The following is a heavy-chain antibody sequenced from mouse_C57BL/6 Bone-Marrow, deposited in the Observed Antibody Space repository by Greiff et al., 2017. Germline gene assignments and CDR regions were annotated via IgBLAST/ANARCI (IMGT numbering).Heavy chain of an antibody. CDR3: AEGGYFLYYFDY. V-gene: IGHV5-2*01. J-gene: IGHJ2*01. CDR1: EYEFPSHD. D-gene: IGHD2-3*01. CDR2: INSDGGST. Sequence: EVKVVESGGGLVQPGESLKLSCESNEYEFPSHDMSWVRKTPEKRLELVAAINSDGGSTYYPDTMERRFIISRDNTKKTLYLQMSSLRSEDTALYYCAEGGYFLYYFDYWGQGTTLTVSS.